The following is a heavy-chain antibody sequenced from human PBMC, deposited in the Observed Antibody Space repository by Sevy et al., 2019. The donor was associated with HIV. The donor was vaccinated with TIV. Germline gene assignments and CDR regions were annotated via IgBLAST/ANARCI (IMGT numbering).Heavy chain of an antibody. CDR3: GRRNDLDI. Sequence: SETLSLTCTVSGGSINSDHWNWIRQPPGKGLEWIGYVYYTGGTNYNPSLKNRVTISVDRTKNQFSLKLTSVTAADTAVYYCGRRNDLDIWGQGTMVTVSS. CDR1: GGSINSDH. CDR2: VYYTGGT. D-gene: IGHD2-21*02. V-gene: IGHV4-59*08. J-gene: IGHJ3*02.